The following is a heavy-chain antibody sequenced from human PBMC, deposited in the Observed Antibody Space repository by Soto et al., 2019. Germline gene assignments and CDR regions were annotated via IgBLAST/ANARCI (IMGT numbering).Heavy chain of an antibody. J-gene: IGHJ4*02. V-gene: IGHV3-33*01. CDR1: GFTFSSYG. D-gene: IGHD4-17*01. Sequence: GGSLRLSCAASGFTFSSYGMHWVRQAPGKGLEWVAVIWYDGSNKYYADSVKGRFTISRDNSKNTLYLQMNSLRAEDTAVYYCARDYGDYYFDYWGQGTPVTVSA. CDR3: ARDYGDYYFDY. CDR2: IWYDGSNK.